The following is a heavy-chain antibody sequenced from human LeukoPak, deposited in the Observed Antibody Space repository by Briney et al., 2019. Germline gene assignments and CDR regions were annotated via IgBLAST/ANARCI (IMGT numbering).Heavy chain of an antibody. Sequence: GGSLRLSCAASGFTFSSYAMSWVRQAPGKGLEWVSAISGSGGSTYYADSVKGRFTISRDNSKSTLYLQMNSLRAEDTAVYYCAKAEGDIVVVVAALFDYWGQGTLVTVSS. D-gene: IGHD2-15*01. CDR3: AKAEGDIVVVVAALFDY. CDR2: ISGSGGST. CDR1: GFTFSSYA. V-gene: IGHV3-23*01. J-gene: IGHJ4*02.